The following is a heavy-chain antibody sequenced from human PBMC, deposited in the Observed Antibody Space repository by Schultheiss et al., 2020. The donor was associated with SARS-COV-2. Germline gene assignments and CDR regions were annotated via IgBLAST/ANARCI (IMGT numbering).Heavy chain of an antibody. CDR1: GGSISSGYY. V-gene: IGHV4-38-2*01. Sequence: SETLSLTCAVSGGSISSGYYWGWIRQPPGKGLEWIGSIYHSGSTYYNPSLKSRVTISVDTSKNQFSLKLSSVTAADTAVYYCASIAAAGSWGYFDYWGQGTLVTVSS. CDR3: ASIAAAGSWGYFDY. D-gene: IGHD6-13*01. J-gene: IGHJ4*02. CDR2: IYHSGST.